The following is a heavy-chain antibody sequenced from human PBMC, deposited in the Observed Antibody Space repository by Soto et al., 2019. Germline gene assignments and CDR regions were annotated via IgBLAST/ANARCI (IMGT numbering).Heavy chain of an antibody. CDR1: GFTFTRYS. CDR3: ARESEDLTSNFDY. J-gene: IGHJ4*02. V-gene: IGHV3-21*06. Sequence: PGGSLRLSYAASGFTFTRYSMNWVRQAPGKGLEWVSSISSTTNYIYYRDSMKGRFTISRDNAKNSLYLEMNSLRAEDTAVYYCARESEDLTSNFDYWGQGTLVTVSS. CDR2: ISSTTNYI.